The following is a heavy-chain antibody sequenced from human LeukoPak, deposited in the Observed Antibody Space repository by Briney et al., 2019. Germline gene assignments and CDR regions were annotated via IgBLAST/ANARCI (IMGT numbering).Heavy chain of an antibody. CDR2: ISSGGTYI. J-gene: IGHJ4*02. D-gene: IGHD2-15*01. CDR1: GFTFDTYA. V-gene: IGHV3-21*01. Sequence: GGSLRLSCAASGFTFDTYAMTWVRQAPAKGLEWVSSISSGGTYIYYAESVRGRSTIPRDNTKNSLSLQLSTLRVEDTAVYYCARDRPTGRSRGVVVQWGQGTLVTVSS. CDR3: ARDRPTGRSRGVVVQ.